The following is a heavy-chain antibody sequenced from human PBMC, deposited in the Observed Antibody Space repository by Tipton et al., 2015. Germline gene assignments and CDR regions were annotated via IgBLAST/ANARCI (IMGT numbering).Heavy chain of an antibody. J-gene: IGHJ2*01. D-gene: IGHD4-17*01. Sequence: SLRLSCAASGFSFSNAWMNWVRQAPGKGLEWVGRIKSKTYGGTIDYAAPVKGRFTISTDDSKNTLYLQMNSLRAEDTAVYYCARADGLPWYFDLWGRGTLVTVSS. CDR1: GFSFSNAW. CDR2: IKSKTYGGTI. V-gene: IGHV3-15*07. CDR3: ARADGLPWYFDL.